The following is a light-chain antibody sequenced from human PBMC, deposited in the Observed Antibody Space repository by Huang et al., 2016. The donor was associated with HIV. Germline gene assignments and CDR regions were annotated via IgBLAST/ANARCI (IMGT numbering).Light chain of an antibody. V-gene: IGKV2-28*01. CDR3: MQALQAPVT. CDR2: LGS. Sequence: DIVMTQSPLSLPVTPGEPAAISCRSSQSLLHSNGYKYLDWYLQKPGQSPQLLICLGSNRASGVPDRCSGSGSGTDFTLKISRVEAEDVGVYYCMQALQAPVTFGPGTKVDIK. J-gene: IGKJ3*01. CDR1: QSLLHSNGYKY.